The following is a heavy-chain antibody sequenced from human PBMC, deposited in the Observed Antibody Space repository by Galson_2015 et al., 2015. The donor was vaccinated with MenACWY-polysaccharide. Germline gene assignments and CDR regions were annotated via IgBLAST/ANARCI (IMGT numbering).Heavy chain of an antibody. V-gene: IGHV1-3*01. CDR3: ARDSENLDY. Sequence: SVKVSCKASGYIFTNYAMHRVRQAPGQSFEWMGWISAGNGRTEYSQKFQGRVTITRDASASTAYMEVSSLRSEDTAVYYCARDSENLDYWGQGTLVTVSS. CDR2: ISAGNGRT. D-gene: IGHD6-19*01. CDR1: GYIFTNYA. J-gene: IGHJ4*02.